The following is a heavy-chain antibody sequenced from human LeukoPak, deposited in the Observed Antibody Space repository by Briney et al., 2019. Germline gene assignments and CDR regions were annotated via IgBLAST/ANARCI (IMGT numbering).Heavy chain of an antibody. CDR2: INHSGST. Sequence: PSETLSLTCAVYGGSFSGYYWSWIRQPPGKGLEWIGEINHSGSTNYNPSLKSRVTISVDTSKNQFSLKLSSVTAADTAVYYCARSDFWSGYLNYWGQGTLVTVSS. V-gene: IGHV4-34*01. J-gene: IGHJ4*02. CDR1: GGSFSGYY. D-gene: IGHD3-3*01. CDR3: ARSDFWSGYLNY.